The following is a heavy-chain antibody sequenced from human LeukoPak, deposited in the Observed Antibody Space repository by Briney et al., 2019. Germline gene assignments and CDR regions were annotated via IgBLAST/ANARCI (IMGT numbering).Heavy chain of an antibody. CDR1: GYTLTELS. Sequence: GASVKVSCKVSGYTLTELSVHWVRQAPGKGLEWMGGFDPEDGETIYAQKFQGRVTMTEDTSTDTAYMELSSLRSEDTAVYYCATDWARAWLGTYYYYGMDVWGQGTTVTVSS. D-gene: IGHD6-19*01. CDR3: ATDWARAWLGTYYYYGMDV. CDR2: FDPEDGET. J-gene: IGHJ6*02. V-gene: IGHV1-24*01.